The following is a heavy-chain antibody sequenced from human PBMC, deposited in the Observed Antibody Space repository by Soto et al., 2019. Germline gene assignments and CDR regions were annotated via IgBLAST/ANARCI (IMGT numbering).Heavy chain of an antibody. V-gene: IGHV3-23*01. CDR1: GFTVNKYS. J-gene: IGHJ4*02. D-gene: IGHD1-26*01. CDR3: AKKSGVGATWYFDY. Sequence: XESLTLSCVVSGFTVNKYSLAWVRQAPGKGLEWVSAISGSVASTYDADSVKGRFTISRDNSNNTLYLQMNNLRAGDTAVYYCAKKSGVGATWYFDYWGQGTLVTVPS. CDR2: ISGSVAST.